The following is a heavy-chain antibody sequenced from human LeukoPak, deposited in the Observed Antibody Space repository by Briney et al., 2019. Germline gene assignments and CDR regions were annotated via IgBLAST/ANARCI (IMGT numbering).Heavy chain of an antibody. CDR1: GFTVSSNY. V-gene: IGHV3-53*01. Sequence: GGSLRLSCAASGFTVSSNYMSWVRQAPGKGLEWVSVIYSGGSTYYAGSVKGRFTISRDNSKNTLYLQMNSLRAEDTAVYYCARTTSLVTTINYYYMDVWGKGTTVTVSS. CDR3: ARTTSLVTTINYYYMDV. J-gene: IGHJ6*03. CDR2: IYSGGST. D-gene: IGHD2-21*02.